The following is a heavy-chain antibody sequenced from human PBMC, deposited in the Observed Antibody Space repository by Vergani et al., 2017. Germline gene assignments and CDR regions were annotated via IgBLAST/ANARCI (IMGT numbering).Heavy chain of an antibody. V-gene: IGHV3-72*01. J-gene: IGHJ3*02. D-gene: IGHD2-15*01. CDR1: GFTFSSYA. CDR2: TRNKANSYTT. Sequence: EVQLLESGGGLVQPGGSLRLSCAASGFTFSSYAMSWVRQAPGKGLEWVGRTRNKANSYTTEYAASVKGRFTISRDDSKNSLYLQMNSLKTEDTAVYYCARTSVVAHDAFDIWGQGTMVTVSS. CDR3: ARTSVVAHDAFDI.